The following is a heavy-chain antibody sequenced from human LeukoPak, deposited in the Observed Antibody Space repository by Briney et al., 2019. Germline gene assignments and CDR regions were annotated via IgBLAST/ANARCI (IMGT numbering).Heavy chain of an antibody. CDR2: ITSSSSYI. V-gene: IGHV3-21*01. D-gene: IGHD1-26*01. CDR1: GFTFGTYN. J-gene: IGHJ6*03. Sequence: GGSLRLSCAASGFTFGTYNMNWVRQAPGKGLEWLSSITSSSSYIYYADSVKGRFTISRDNAKNSLYLQMNSLRDEDTAVYYCARDPYSGSYGDYYYYYMDVWGKGTTVTISS. CDR3: ARDPYSGSYGDYYYYYMDV.